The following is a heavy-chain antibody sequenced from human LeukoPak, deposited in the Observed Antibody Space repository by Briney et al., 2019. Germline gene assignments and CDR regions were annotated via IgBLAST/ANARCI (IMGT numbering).Heavy chain of an antibody. D-gene: IGHD2-2*01. CDR2: ICSTSSPI. V-gene: IGHV3-48*04. J-gene: IGHJ4*02. CDR1: GFTFSSYS. CDR3: TRGRVGFVVVTGWDS. Sequence: GGSLRLSCAASGFTFSSYSMNWVRQAPGKGLEWVSYICSTSSPIYYADLVRGRFTISRDNPKHSLSMQKQIQSAEDTDVYYGTRGRVGFVVVTGWDSWGQGTLVTVSS.